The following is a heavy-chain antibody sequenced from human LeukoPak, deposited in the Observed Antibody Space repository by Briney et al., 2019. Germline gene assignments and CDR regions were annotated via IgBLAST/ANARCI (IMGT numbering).Heavy chain of an antibody. CDR2: INPNSGGT. J-gene: IGHJ5*02. V-gene: IGHV1-2*02. D-gene: IGHD6-6*01. CDR1: GYTFTGYY. CDR3: ARVTKYSYENWFDP. Sequence: GASVKVSCKASGYTFTGYYMHWVRQAPGQGLEWMGWINPNSGGTNYAQKFQGRVTMTRDTSISTAYMELSRLRSDDTAVYYCARVTKYSYENWFDPWGQGTLVTVSS.